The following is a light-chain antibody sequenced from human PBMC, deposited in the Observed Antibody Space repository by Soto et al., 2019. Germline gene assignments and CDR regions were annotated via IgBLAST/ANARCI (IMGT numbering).Light chain of an antibody. CDR2: EVS. CDR3: MQSTQLPPS. Sequence: DVVMTQTPLSLSVAPGQPASISCKSSQSLLHITGETFLFWYLQKPGQSPQLLIYEVSTRVSGVPDRFSGSGSATDFTLKISRLETDDVGIFYCMQSTQLPPSFGQGPRL. V-gene: IGKV2D-29*02. CDR1: QSLLHITGETF. J-gene: IGKJ5*01.